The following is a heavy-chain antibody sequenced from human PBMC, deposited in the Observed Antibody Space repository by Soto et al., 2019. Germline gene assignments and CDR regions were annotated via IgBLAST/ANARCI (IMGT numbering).Heavy chain of an antibody. Sequence: QVQQVQSGAEVKKPGASVKVSCKASGYTFTSYDINWVRQATGQGLEWMGWMNPNSGNTGYAQKFQGRVTMTRNTSISTAYMELSSLRSEDTAVYYCARRGYSSGWYYYYYYGMDVWGQGTTVTVSS. V-gene: IGHV1-8*01. D-gene: IGHD6-13*01. CDR1: GYTFTSYD. J-gene: IGHJ6*02. CDR2: MNPNSGNT. CDR3: ARRGYSSGWYYYYYYGMDV.